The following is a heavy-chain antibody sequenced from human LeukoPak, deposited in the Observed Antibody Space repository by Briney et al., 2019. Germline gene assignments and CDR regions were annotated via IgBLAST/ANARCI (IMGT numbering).Heavy chain of an antibody. CDR1: GFTFSSYA. V-gene: IGHV3-30-3*02. D-gene: IGHD2-21*02. CDR2: ISYDGSNK. J-gene: IGHJ4*02. CDR3: AKSSPVVTADYYFDY. Sequence: GGSLRLSCAASGFTFSSYAMHWVRQAPGKGLEWVAVISYDGSNKYYADSVKGRFTISRDNSKNTLYLQMNSLRAEDTAVYYCAKSSPVVTADYYFDYWGQGTLVTVSS.